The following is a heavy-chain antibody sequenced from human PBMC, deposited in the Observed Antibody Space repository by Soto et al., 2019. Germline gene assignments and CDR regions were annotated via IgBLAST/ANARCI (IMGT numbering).Heavy chain of an antibody. D-gene: IGHD6-13*01. J-gene: IGHJ4*02. CDR2: IYYSGST. CDR3: ARFNSSWLEKYYFDY. Sequence: PSETLSLTCTVSGGSISSSSYYWGWIRQPPGKGLEWIGSIYYSGSTYYNPSLKSRVTISVDTSKNQFSLKLSSVTAADTAVYYCARFNSSWLEKYYFDYWGQGTLVTVSS. CDR1: GGSISSSSYY. V-gene: IGHV4-39*01.